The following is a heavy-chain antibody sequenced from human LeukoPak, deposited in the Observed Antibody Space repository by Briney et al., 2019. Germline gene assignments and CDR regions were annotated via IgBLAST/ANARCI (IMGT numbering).Heavy chain of an antibody. CDR3: AELGITMIGGV. J-gene: IGHJ6*04. Sequence: GGSLRLSCAASGFTFSSYEMNWVRQAPGKGLEWVSYISSGSTIYYADSVKGRFTISRDNAKNSLYLQMNSLRAEDTAVYYCAELGITMIGGVWGKGTTVTISS. D-gene: IGHD3-10*02. CDR1: GFTFSSYE. CDR2: ISSGSTI. V-gene: IGHV3-48*03.